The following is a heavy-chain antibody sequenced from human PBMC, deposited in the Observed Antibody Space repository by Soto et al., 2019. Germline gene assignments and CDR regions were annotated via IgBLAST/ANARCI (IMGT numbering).Heavy chain of an antibody. J-gene: IGHJ6*03. V-gene: IGHV4-31*03. D-gene: IGHD2-15*01. CDR3: ARERGGYYYYMDV. Sequence: QVQLQESGPGLVKPSQTLSLTCTVSGGSISSGGYYWSWIRQHPGKGLEWIGYIYDSGSTYYNPSLKSRVTMSVETSKNQFSLKLSSVTAADTAVYYCARERGGYYYYMDVWGKGTTVTVSS. CDR2: IYDSGST. CDR1: GGSISSGGYY.